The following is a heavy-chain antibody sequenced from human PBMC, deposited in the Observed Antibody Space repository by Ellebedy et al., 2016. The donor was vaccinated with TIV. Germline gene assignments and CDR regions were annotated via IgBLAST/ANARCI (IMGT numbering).Heavy chain of an antibody. D-gene: IGHD1-26*01. J-gene: IGHJ3*02. V-gene: IGHV1-58*02. Sequence: AASVKVSCKASGFTFTSSAMQWVRQARGQRLEWIGWIVVGSGNTNYAQKFQERVTITRDMSTSTAYIELSSLRSEDTAVYYCAATSGSYRSMLLAGPLDDAFDIWGQGTMVTVSS. CDR2: IVVGSGNT. CDR3: AATSGSYRSMLLAGPLDDAFDI. CDR1: GFTFTSSA.